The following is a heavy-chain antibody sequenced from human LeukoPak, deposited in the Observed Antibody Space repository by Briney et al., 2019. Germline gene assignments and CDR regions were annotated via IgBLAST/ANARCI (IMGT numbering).Heavy chain of an antibody. J-gene: IGHJ4*02. Sequence: SETLSLTCTVSGGSISSYYWSWIRQPPGKGLEWIGYIYYSGSTNYNPSLKSRVTISVDTSKNQFSLKLSSVTAADTAVYYCAKDEGSEYYYGSGNKYWGQGTLVTVSS. CDR3: AKDEGSEYYYGSGNKY. D-gene: IGHD3-10*01. CDR2: IYYSGST. CDR1: GGSISSYY. V-gene: IGHV4-59*01.